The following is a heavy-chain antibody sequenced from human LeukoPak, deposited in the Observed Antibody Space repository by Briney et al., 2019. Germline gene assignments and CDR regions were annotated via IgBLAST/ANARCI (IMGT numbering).Heavy chain of an antibody. Sequence: SETLSLTCTVSGGSISSYYWSWIRQPPGKGLEWIGSIYYSGITYYNPSLKSRVTISVDTSKNQFSLKLSSVTAADTAVYYCARASSSRVVGGLYYYYYMDVWGKGTTVTVSS. CDR1: GGSISSYY. CDR2: IYYSGIT. CDR3: ARASSSRVVGGLYYYYYMDV. V-gene: IGHV4-59*05. J-gene: IGHJ6*03. D-gene: IGHD6-13*01.